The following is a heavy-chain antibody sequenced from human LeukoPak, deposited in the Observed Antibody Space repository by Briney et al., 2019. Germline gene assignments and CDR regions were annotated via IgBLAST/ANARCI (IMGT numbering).Heavy chain of an antibody. J-gene: IGHJ6*03. Sequence: SETLSLTCAVYGGSFSGYYWSWIRQPPGKGLEWIGEINHSGSTNYNPSLKSRVTISVDTSKNQFSLKLSSVTAADTAVYYCARVGGGFDYYYYYYMDVWGKGTTVTVSS. D-gene: IGHD3-16*01. CDR1: GGSFSGYY. CDR3: ARVGGGFDYYYYYYMDV. CDR2: INHSGST. V-gene: IGHV4-34*01.